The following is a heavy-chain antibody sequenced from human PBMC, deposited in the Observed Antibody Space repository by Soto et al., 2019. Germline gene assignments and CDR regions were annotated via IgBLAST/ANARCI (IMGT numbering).Heavy chain of an antibody. CDR3: AKRSSSSTFDY. V-gene: IGHV3-23*01. CDR2: ISGSDDST. D-gene: IGHD6-6*01. Sequence: EVQLLESGGGLVQPGESLRLSCAASGFTFSSYAMSWVRQAPGKGLEWVSVISGSDDSTYYADSVKGRFTISRDNAKNALHLQRNRLRDEDTAVYYCAKRSSSSTFDYWGEGTLVTVSS. CDR1: GFTFSSYA. J-gene: IGHJ4*02.